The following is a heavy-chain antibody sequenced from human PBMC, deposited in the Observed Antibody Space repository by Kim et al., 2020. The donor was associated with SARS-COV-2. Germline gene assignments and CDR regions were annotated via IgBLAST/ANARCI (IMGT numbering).Heavy chain of an antibody. CDR3: ARGGMIVVVTPSAQYFQH. V-gene: IGHV4-34*01. J-gene: IGHJ1*01. D-gene: IGHD3-22*01. Sequence: SETLSLTCAVYGGSFSGYYWSWIRQPPGKGLEWIGEINHSGSTNYNPSLKSRVTITVDTSKNQFSLKLSSVTAADTAVYYCARGGMIVVVTPSAQYFQHCGQGTLVTVSS. CDR2: INHSGST. CDR1: GGSFSGYY.